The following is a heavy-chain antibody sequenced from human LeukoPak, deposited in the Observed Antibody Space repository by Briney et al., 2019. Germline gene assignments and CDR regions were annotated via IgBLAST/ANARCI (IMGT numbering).Heavy chain of an antibody. CDR1: GYRFTSYW. CDR3: ARLSPMDCSSTSCTYWYFDL. Sequence: GESLKISCKGSGYRFTSYWIGWVRQMPGKGLEWMGIIYPGDSDTRYSPSFQGQVTISADKSISTAYLQWSSLKASDTAMYYCARLSPMDCSSTSCTYWYFDLWGRGTLVTVSS. D-gene: IGHD2-2*01. CDR2: IYPGDSDT. J-gene: IGHJ2*01. V-gene: IGHV5-51*01.